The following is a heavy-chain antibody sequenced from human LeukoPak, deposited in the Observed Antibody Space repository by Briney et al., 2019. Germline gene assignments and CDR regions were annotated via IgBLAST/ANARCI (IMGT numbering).Heavy chain of an antibody. CDR2: ISYDGSNK. J-gene: IGHJ4*02. CDR1: GFTFSSYA. Sequence: PGGSLRLSCAASGFTFSSYAMHWVRQAPGKGLEWVAVISYDGSNKYYADSVKGRFTISRDNSKNTLYLQMNSLRAEDTAVYYCARADGEHNFDYWGQGTLVTVSS. D-gene: IGHD4-17*01. CDR3: ARADGEHNFDY. V-gene: IGHV3-30*04.